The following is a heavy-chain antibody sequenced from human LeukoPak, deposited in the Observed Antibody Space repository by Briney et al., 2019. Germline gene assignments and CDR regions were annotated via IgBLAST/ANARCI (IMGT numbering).Heavy chain of an antibody. CDR3: ARDHRIGGS. CDR2: IYSDGSS. Sequence: GGSLRLSCAASGFTISSNYMTWVRQAPGRGLQWVSVIYSDGSSFYADSVKGRFTISRDSSKNTLYLQMNSLRAEDTAVYYCARDHRIGGSWGQGTLVTVSS. CDR1: GFTISSNY. J-gene: IGHJ4*02. V-gene: IGHV3-53*01. D-gene: IGHD3-16*01.